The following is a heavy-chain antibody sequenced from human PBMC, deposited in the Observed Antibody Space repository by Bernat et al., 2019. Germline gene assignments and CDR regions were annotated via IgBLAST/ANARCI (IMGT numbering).Heavy chain of an antibody. V-gene: IGHV4-4*02. CDR1: GFTFSSFAM. CDR3: ARAPHYYGSGSSDY. D-gene: IGHD3-10*01. J-gene: IGHJ4*02. Sequence: VEVWGSGGGLGEPGGSRRRSCAASGFTFSSFAMSWVRQPPGKGLEWSGEINHSGSTNYNPSLKSRVTISVDTSKNQFSLKLSSVTAADTAVYYCARAPHYYGSGSSDYWGQGTLVTVSS. CDR2: INHSGST.